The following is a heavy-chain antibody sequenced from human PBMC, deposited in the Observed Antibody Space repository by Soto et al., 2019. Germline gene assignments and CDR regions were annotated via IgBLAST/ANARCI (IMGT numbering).Heavy chain of an antibody. Sequence: QVQVVQSGAEVKKPGASVKVSCKASGYSFSTYSMHWVRQAPGQGLEWMGWINGANGNTRYSQKFKDRVSISRDTTASTGYMGLSILRSEDPAVYYCARGKGMEENYYYHGMDVWGPGTTVIVSS. CDR1: GYSFSTYS. D-gene: IGHD1-1*01. V-gene: IGHV1-3*01. J-gene: IGHJ6*02. CDR3: ARGKGMEENYYYHGMDV. CDR2: INGANGNT.